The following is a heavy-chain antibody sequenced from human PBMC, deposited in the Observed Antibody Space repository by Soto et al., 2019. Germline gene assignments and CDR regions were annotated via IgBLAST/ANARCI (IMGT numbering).Heavy chain of an antibody. CDR2: IYASGTT. D-gene: IGHD1-1*01. J-gene: IGHJ4*02. V-gene: IGHV4-4*07. CDR3: ARESRSELGTVEY. Sequence: QVRLQESGPGLVKPSETLSLTCTVSGASISNYYWSWIGQPAGKGLECLGRIYASGTTTYNPSLRSRVTMSVDTSKNQFSLNLNSVTAADTAVYYCARESRSELGTVEYWGQGTLVTVSS. CDR1: GASISNYY.